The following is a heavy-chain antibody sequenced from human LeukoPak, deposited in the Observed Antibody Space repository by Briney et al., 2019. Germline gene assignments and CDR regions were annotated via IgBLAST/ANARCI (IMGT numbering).Heavy chain of an antibody. J-gene: IGHJ5*02. CDR1: GGSIRSNY. CDR2: IYNSGST. CDR3: ARDSYSSSWGQVGFDP. V-gene: IGHV4-59*01. D-gene: IGHD6-13*01. Sequence: SETLSLTCIVSGGSIRSNYWSWIRQPPGKGLEWIGYIYNSGSTNYNPSLKSRVTISVDTSKNQFSLKLSAVTAADTAVYYCARDSYSSSWGQVGFDPWGQGTLVTVSS.